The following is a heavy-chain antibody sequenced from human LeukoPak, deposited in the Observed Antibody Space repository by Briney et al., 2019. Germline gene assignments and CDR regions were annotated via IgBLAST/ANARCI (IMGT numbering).Heavy chain of an antibody. CDR2: VSLTGET. CDR3: SRESGAFRPFGY. Sequence: PSETLSLTCGVSGGSISNTNWWSWVRQPPGQGLEWIGEVSLTGETNYNPSLNGRVTMSLDGSRNQLSLTLTSVTAADTAIYYCSRESGAFRPFGYWGQGTLVIVPP. CDR1: GGSISNTNW. V-gene: IGHV4-4*02. D-gene: IGHD1-26*01. J-gene: IGHJ4*02.